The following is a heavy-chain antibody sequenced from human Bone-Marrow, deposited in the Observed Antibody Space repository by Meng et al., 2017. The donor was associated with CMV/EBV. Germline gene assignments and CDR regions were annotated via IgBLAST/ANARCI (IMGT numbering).Heavy chain of an antibody. Sequence: GESLKISCAASGFTFSSYAMSWVRQAPGKGLVWVSRINSDGSSTSYADSVKGRFTISRDNAKNSLYLQMNSLRAEDTAAYYCARDRGDYWGQGTRVTVSS. CDR3: ARDRGDY. V-gene: IGHV3-74*01. J-gene: IGHJ4*02. CDR1: GFTFSSYA. CDR2: INSDGSST. D-gene: IGHD1-26*01.